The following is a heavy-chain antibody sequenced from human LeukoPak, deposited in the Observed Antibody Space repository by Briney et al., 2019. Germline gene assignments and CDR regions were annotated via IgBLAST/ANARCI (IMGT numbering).Heavy chain of an antibody. D-gene: IGHD4-23*01. V-gene: IGHV5-51*01. J-gene: IGHJ4*02. CDR1: GYSSTDYW. CDR2: IYPGDSDT. Sequence: KFGESLKISCKASGYSSTDYWIVWVRQMPGKGLEWMGAIYPGDSDTRYSPSLDGQVTISADKSVSTTYLQWSSLQASDTAMYYCARPSSLYGGTSEDYWGQGTLVTVSS. CDR3: ARPSSLYGGTSEDY.